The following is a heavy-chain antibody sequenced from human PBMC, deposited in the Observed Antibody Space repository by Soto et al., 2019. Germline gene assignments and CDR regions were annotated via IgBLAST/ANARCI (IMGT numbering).Heavy chain of an antibody. CDR3: AKDGADIAARPPGGMDV. Sequence: QVQLVESGGGVVQPGRSLRLSCAASGFTFSSYGMHWVRQAPGKGLEWVAVISYDGSNIYYADSVKGRFTISRDNSKNTLYLQMTGLRAEDTAVYYCAKDGADIAARPPGGMDVWGQWTTVTVSS. J-gene: IGHJ6*02. CDR1: GFTFSSYG. D-gene: IGHD6-6*01. V-gene: IGHV3-30*18. CDR2: ISYDGSNI.